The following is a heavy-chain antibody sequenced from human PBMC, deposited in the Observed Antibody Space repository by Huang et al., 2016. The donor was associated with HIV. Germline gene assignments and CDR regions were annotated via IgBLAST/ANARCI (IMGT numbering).Heavy chain of an antibody. Sequence: EVQLVQSGAEVKKPGESLKISCKGSGYRFTNYWIGWVRQMPGKGLEWMGIIYPGDSDTRYSPSFKGKVTISADISTAYLQWSSLKASDTAMYYCARHDGARPGWVDNWGQGTLVTVSS. CDR1: GYRFTNYW. D-gene: IGHD4-17*01. CDR2: IYPGDSDT. V-gene: IGHV5-51*01. J-gene: IGHJ5*02. CDR3: ARHDGARPGWVDN.